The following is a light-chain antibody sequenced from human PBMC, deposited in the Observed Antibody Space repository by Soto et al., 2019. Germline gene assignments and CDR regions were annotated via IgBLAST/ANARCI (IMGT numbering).Light chain of an antibody. CDR1: QDITRW. Sequence: DIEMTQSPASLSAPVGDRVTITCRASQDITRWLAWYQQKPGKDPKLLIYGASSLQSGVPSRFSGSGSETDFTLTISRLQPEDSATYYCQQTNTFPLTFGGGTKVDI. J-gene: IGKJ4*01. V-gene: IGKV1-12*01. CDR3: QQTNTFPLT. CDR2: GAS.